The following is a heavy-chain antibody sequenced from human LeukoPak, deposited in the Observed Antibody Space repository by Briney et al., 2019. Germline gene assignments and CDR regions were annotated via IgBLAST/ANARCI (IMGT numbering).Heavy chain of an antibody. V-gene: IGHV1-18*01. CDR3: ARDLGNYDSSGLDY. Sequence: ASVKVSCKASGYTFTSYGISWVRQAPGQGREWMGWISAYNGNTNYAQKLQGRVTMTTDTSTSTAYMELRSLRSDDTAVYYCARDLGNYDSSGLDYWGQGTLVTVSS. CDR2: ISAYNGNT. CDR1: GYTFTSYG. J-gene: IGHJ4*02. D-gene: IGHD3-22*01.